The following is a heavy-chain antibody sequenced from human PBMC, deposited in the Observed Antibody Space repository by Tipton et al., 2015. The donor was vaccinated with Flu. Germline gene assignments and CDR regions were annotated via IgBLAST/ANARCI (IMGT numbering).Heavy chain of an antibody. Sequence: GLVKPSETLSLTCAVYGGSFSGYYWSWIRQPPGKGLEWIGEINHSGSTNYNPSLKSRVTISVDTSKNQFSLKLSSVTAADTAVYYCARRSSIAARPLDYWGQGTLVTVSS. CDR1: GGSFSGYY. D-gene: IGHD6-6*01. V-gene: IGHV4-34*01. CDR2: INHSGST. CDR3: ARRSSIAARPLDY. J-gene: IGHJ4*02.